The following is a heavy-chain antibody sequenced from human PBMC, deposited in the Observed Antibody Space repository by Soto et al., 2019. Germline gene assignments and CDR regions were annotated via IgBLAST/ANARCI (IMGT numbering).Heavy chain of an antibody. V-gene: IGHV3-21*01. CDR2: ISSSSSYI. CDR1: GFTFSSYS. J-gene: IGHJ6*02. D-gene: IGHD3-22*01. Sequence: PGGSLRLSCAASGFTFSSYSMDWVRQAPGKGLEWVSSISSSSSYIYYADSVKGRFTISRDNAKNSLYLQMNSLRAEDTAVYYCAREYYYDSSGYPLVSSTWDVWGQGTTVTVSS. CDR3: AREYYYDSSGYPLVSSTWDV.